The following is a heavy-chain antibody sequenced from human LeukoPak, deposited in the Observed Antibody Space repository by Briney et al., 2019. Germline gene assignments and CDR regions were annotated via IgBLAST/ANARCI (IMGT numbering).Heavy chain of an antibody. J-gene: IGHJ4*02. CDR2: ISGSGGRT. Sequence: PGGSLRLSCAASGFTFSRYGMSWVRQAPGKGLEWVSAISGSGGRTYYADSVKGRFTISRDNAKNTLYLQMSSLRAEDTAVYYCARADVGTTIVYWGQGTLVTVSS. V-gene: IGHV3-23*01. D-gene: IGHD1-26*01. CDR3: ARADVGTTIVY. CDR1: GFTFSRYG.